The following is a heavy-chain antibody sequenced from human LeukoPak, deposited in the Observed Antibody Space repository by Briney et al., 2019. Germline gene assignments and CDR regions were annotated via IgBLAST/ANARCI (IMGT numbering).Heavy chain of an antibody. CDR2: ISRSSSSI. CDR1: GFTFSSYN. V-gene: IGHV3-48*02. Sequence: PGGSLGLSCAASGFTFSSYNMDWVRQAPGKGLEWVSYISRSSSSIYYADSVKGRFTISRDNAKNSVYLQVNSLSDEDTAVYRCARDYGDHGEYFDCWGQGTLVTVSS. J-gene: IGHJ4*02. D-gene: IGHD4-17*01. CDR3: ARDYGDHGEYFDC.